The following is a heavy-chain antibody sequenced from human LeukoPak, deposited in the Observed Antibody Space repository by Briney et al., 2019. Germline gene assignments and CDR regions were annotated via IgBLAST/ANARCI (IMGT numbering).Heavy chain of an antibody. CDR1: GFTVSSNY. J-gene: IGHJ4*02. V-gene: IGHV3-53*01. Sequence: GGSLRLSCAASGFTVSSNYMSWVRQAPGKGLEWVSVIYSGGSTYYADSVKGRFTISRDNAKNLLYLQMDGLRAEDAALYYCARDKIVGATLLDYWGQGTQVTVSS. CDR3: ARDKIVGATLLDY. CDR2: IYSGGST. D-gene: IGHD1-26*01.